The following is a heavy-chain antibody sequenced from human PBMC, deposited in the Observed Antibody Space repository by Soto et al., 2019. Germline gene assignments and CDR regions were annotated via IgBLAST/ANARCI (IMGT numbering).Heavy chain of an antibody. D-gene: IGHD3-16*01. CDR2: TSYDGSNK. CDR1: GFTFRSYV. Sequence: QVQLVESGGGVVQPGTSLRLSCVGSGFTFRSYVIHWVRQAPGKGLEWVALTSYDGSNKYYDDSVKGRFTISRDNSRNTVDLQTNNLRLEDTALYYCARWGTTGGLDVWGQGTLVSVSS. J-gene: IGHJ4*02. CDR3: ARWGTTGGLDV. V-gene: IGHV3-30*19.